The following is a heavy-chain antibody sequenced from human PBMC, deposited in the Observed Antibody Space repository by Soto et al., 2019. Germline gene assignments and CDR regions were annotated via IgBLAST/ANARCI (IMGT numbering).Heavy chain of an antibody. J-gene: IGHJ2*01. D-gene: IGHD4-17*01. CDR1: GFTFSSSI. CDR3: AAPDFGDYWYFDL. V-gene: IGHV1-58*01. CDR2: IVVGSGHT. Sequence: QMQLVQSGPEVKKPGTSVKVSCKATGFTFSSSIVQWVRHARGQRLEWIGWIVVGSGHTNYEQKFQERVTITRDMSTSTAYMELSSLRSEDTAVYYCAAPDFGDYWYFDLLGRGTLVTVSS.